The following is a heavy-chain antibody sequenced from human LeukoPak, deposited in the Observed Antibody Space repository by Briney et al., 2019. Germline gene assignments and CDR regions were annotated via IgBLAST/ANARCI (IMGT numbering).Heavy chain of an antibody. CDR2: INQDGSEK. V-gene: IGHV3-7*01. CDR3: AKNGAGPYGP. CDR1: GFTFSSYG. J-gene: IGHJ5*02. Sequence: HPGGSLRLSCAASGFTFSSYGMHWVRQAPGKGLEWVANINQDGSEKYYVDTVKGRFTISRDNVKNSLYLHMNSLRAEDTAMYYCAKNGAGPYGPWGQGTLVTVSS. D-gene: IGHD2-8*01.